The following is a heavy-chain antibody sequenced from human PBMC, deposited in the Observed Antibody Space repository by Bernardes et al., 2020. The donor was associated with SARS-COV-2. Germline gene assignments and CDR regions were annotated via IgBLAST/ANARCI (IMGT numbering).Heavy chain of an antibody. Sequence: VGSLRLSCAASGFTFSSYGMHWVRQAPGKGLEWVAVIWYDGSNKYYADSVKGRFTISRDNSKNTLYLQMNSLRAEDTAVYYCAREGQVGYSYGLDYWGQGTTVTVSS. CDR2: IWYDGSNK. CDR1: GFTFSSYG. J-gene: IGHJ4*03. CDR3: AREGQVGYSYGLDY. D-gene: IGHD5-18*01. V-gene: IGHV3-33*01.